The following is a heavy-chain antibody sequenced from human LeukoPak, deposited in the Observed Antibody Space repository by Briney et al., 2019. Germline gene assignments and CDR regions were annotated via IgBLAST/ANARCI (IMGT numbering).Heavy chain of an antibody. CDR1: GFSLSTSGVG. Sequence: ESGPTLVNPTQTLTLTCTSSGFSLSTSGVGVGWIRQPPGKALEWLGFIYWDDDKRYSPSLKSRLTITRSTSQNQVVLTMTNMDPVDTATYYCAHRSVAAAGYYFDYWGQGTLVTVSS. D-gene: IGHD6-13*01. J-gene: IGHJ4*02. CDR2: IYWDDDK. V-gene: IGHV2-5*02. CDR3: AHRSVAAAGYYFDY.